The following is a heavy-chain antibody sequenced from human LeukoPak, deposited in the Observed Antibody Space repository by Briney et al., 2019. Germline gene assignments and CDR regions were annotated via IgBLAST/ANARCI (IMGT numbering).Heavy chain of an antibody. CDR2: INLNGGST. V-gene: IGHV3-20*04. J-gene: IGHJ4*02. CDR3: ARFESGYYYGYFDY. Sequence: GGSLRLSCAASGFSFDDYGMSWVRQAPGKGLERVSGINLNGGSTGYADSVKGRFTISRDNAKNALYLQMNSLRAEDTAFYYCARFESGYYYGYFDYWGQGTLVTVSS. CDR1: GFSFDDYG. D-gene: IGHD5-18*01.